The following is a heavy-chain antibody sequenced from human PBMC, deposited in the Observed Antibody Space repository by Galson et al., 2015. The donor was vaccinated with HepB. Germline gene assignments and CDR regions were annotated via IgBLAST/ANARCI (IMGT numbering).Heavy chain of an antibody. J-gene: IGHJ4*02. CDR3: ARGSGNYKHFDY. D-gene: IGHD1-26*01. CDR2: TYYRSKWYN. Sequence: CAISGDSVSSPSATWNWIRQSPSRGLEWLGRTYYRSKWYNDYAVSARGRITINPDTSKNRLSLQLNSVTPEDTAMYFCARGSGNYKHFDYWGQGTLVTVSS. CDR1: GDSVSSPSAT. V-gene: IGHV6-1*01.